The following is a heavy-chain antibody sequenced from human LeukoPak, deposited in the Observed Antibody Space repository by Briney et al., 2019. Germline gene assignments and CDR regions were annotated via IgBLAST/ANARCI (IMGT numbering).Heavy chain of an antibody. J-gene: IGHJ3*01. D-gene: IGHD3-3*02. CDR1: GFTFSSYA. V-gene: IGHV3-23*01. Sequence: GGSLRLSCAASGFTFSSYAMNWVRQAPGKGLEGVSAISGSGSGDSTYYADSVKGRFTISRENSKNTLYLQMSSLRAEDTAVYYCAKIRAPAYDFWGQGTMVTVSS. CDR2: ISGSGSGDST. CDR3: AKIRAPAYDF.